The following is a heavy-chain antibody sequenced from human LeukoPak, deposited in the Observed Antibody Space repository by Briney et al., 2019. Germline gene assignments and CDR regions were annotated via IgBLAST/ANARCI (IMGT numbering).Heavy chain of an antibody. CDR2: IGASGDSI. CDR3: AKIPDVSDY. CDR1: GLTFSSYA. J-gene: IGHJ4*02. V-gene: IGHV3-23*01. Sequence: GVLRLSCAVSGLTFSSYAMIWVRQAPGRGLVWVSSIGASGDSIYYTDSVKGRFTISRDNSKNTLYLQMSSLRVEDTAVYYCAKIPDVSDYWGQGTLVTVSS.